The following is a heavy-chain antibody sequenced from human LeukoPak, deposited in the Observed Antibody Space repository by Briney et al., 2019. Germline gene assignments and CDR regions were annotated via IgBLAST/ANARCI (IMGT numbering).Heavy chain of an antibody. CDR2: IKSKTDGGTT. V-gene: IGHV3-15*01. CDR1: GFTFSKAW. D-gene: IGHD3-3*01. CDR3: TTEGEWSAETAEGGRYY. J-gene: IGHJ4*02. Sequence: GGSLRLSCAASGFTFSKAWMSWVCEAPGKGLEWVGRIKSKTDGGTTDYAAPVKGRFSISRDDSKNTLYLQMNRLKTKDTDVSYCTTEGEWSAETAEGGRYYWGQGTLVTVSS.